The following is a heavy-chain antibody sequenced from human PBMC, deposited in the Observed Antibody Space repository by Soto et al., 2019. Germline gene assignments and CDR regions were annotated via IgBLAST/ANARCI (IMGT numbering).Heavy chain of an antibody. V-gene: IGHV4-59*12. J-gene: IGHJ4*02. D-gene: IGHD5-12*01. CDR2: IYYAGRT. Sequence: QVRLQESGPGLVKPSETLSLTCTVSGGSMISCYWSWIRQPPGRGLEWIGFIYYAGRTKYNPSLNCRVAISVDTSKNQFALTVTSVTAAVTAVYYCARRIAATETFDYWGQGTLVTVSS. CDR1: GGSMISCY. CDR3: ARRIAATETFDY.